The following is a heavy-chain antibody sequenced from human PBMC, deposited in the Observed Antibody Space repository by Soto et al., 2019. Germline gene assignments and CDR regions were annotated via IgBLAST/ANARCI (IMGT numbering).Heavy chain of an antibody. CDR2: IYYSGST. J-gene: IGHJ6*02. Sequence: SETLSLTCTVSGGSISSSSYYWGWIRQPPGKGLEWIGSIYYSGSTYYNPSLKSRVTISVDTSKNQFSLKLSSVTAADTAVYYCARDYYDSSGYYYGNYYGMDVWGQGTTLTVSS. V-gene: IGHV4-39*01. CDR3: ARDYYDSSGYYYGNYYGMDV. CDR1: GGSISSSSYY. D-gene: IGHD3-22*01.